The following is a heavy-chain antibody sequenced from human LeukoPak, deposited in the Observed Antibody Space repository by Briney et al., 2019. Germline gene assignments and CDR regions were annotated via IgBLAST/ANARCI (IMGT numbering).Heavy chain of an antibody. Sequence: ASVKVSCKASGYTFTSYYMHWVRQAPGQGLEWMGIINPSGGSTSYAQKFQGRVTMTRDTSTSTVYMELSSLRSEDTAVYYCARGDYDILTGPAKLNWFDPWGQGTLVTVSS. J-gene: IGHJ5*02. D-gene: IGHD3-9*01. CDR3: ARGDYDILTGPAKLNWFDP. CDR1: GYTFTSYY. CDR2: INPSGGST. V-gene: IGHV1-46*01.